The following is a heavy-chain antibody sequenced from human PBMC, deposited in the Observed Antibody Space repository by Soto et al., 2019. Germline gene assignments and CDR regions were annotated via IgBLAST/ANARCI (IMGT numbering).Heavy chain of an antibody. CDR2: IYHSGNT. CDR3: ARVPSP. Sequence: LSLTCAVSGGSISSGGYSWSWIRQPPGKGLEWIGYIYHSGNTYYNPSLKSRVSISVDRSKNQFSLKLSSVTAADTAVYYCARVPSPWGQGTLVTVS. V-gene: IGHV4-30-2*01. CDR1: GGSISSGGYS. J-gene: IGHJ5*02.